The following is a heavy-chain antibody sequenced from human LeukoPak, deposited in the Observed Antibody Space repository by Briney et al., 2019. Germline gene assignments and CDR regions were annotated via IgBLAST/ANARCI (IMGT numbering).Heavy chain of an antibody. D-gene: IGHD3-10*01. Sequence: SETLSLTCAVYGGSFSGYSWTWIRQPPGKGLEWIGEMSHSGYPNYNPSLKSRVAISVDTSKNQFSLKLSSVTAADTAVYYCARDVPPVLWFGELSGEFDYWGQGTLVTVSS. J-gene: IGHJ4*02. CDR1: GGSFSGYS. CDR3: ARDVPPVLWFGELSGEFDY. V-gene: IGHV4-34*01. CDR2: MSHSGYP.